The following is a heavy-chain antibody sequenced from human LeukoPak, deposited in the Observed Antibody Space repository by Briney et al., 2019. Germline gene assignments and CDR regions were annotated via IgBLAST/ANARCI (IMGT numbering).Heavy chain of an antibody. J-gene: IGHJ5*02. CDR2: ISSSGSTI. V-gene: IGHV3-48*03. CDR3: ARDRRFDSSGYYGNWFDP. CDR1: GFTSSSYE. Sequence: PGGSLRLSCAASGFTSSSYEMNWVRQAPGKGLEWVSYISSSGSTIYYADSVKGRFTISRDNAKNSLYLQMNSLRAEDTAVYYCARDRRFDSSGYYGNWFDPWGQGTLVTVSS. D-gene: IGHD3-22*01.